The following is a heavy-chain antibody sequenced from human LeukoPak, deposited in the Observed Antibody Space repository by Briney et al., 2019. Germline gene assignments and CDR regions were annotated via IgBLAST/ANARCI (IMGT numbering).Heavy chain of an antibody. Sequence: GGSLRLSCAASGFTVSSNYMSWVRQAPGKGLEWVSVIYSGGSTYYADSVKGRFTISRDNSKNTLYLQMNSLRAEDTAVYYCARVFPYSSGWHDAFDIWGQGTMVTVSS. CDR2: IYSGGST. CDR1: GFTVSSNY. V-gene: IGHV3-66*02. J-gene: IGHJ3*02. D-gene: IGHD6-19*01. CDR3: ARVFPYSSGWHDAFDI.